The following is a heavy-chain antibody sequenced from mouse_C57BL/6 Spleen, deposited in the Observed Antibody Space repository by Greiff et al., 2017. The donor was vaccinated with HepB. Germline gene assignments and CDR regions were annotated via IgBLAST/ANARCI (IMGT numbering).Heavy chain of an antibody. D-gene: IGHD1-1*01. CDR3: TTSYYGSSLFAY. CDR1: GFNIKDDY. Sequence: VQLQQSGAELVRPGASVKLSCTASGFNIKDDYMHWVKQRPEQGLEWIGWIDLENGDTEYASKFQGKATITADTSSNTAYLQLSSLTSEDTAVYYCTTSYYGSSLFAYWGQGTLVTVSA. V-gene: IGHV14-4*01. CDR2: IDLENGDT. J-gene: IGHJ3*01.